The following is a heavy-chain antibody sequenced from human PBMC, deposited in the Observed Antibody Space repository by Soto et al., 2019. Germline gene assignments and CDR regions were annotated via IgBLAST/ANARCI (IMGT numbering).Heavy chain of an antibody. Sequence: GGSLRLSCAASGFTFSSYAMHWVRQAPGKGLEWVAVISYDGSNKYYADSVKGRFTISRDNSKNTLYLQMNSLRAEDTAVYYCARDPSVVPAASYYYYGMDVWGQGTTVTVSS. J-gene: IGHJ6*02. CDR3: ARDPSVVPAASYYYYGMDV. D-gene: IGHD2-2*01. CDR1: GFTFSSYA. CDR2: ISYDGSNK. V-gene: IGHV3-30-3*01.